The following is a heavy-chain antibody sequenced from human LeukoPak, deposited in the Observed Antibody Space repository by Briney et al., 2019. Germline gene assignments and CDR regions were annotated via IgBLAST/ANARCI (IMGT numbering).Heavy chain of an antibody. CDR2: ISAYNGNT. CDR1: GYTFTSYG. V-gene: IGHV1-18*01. Sequence: ASVKVSCKASGYTFTSYGISWVRQAPGQGLEWMGWISAYNGNTNYAQKLQGRVTMTTDTSTSTAYVELRSLRSDDTAVYYCARDRIIYGDYGDAFDIWGQGTMVTVSS. J-gene: IGHJ3*02. CDR3: ARDRIIYGDYGDAFDI. D-gene: IGHD4-17*01.